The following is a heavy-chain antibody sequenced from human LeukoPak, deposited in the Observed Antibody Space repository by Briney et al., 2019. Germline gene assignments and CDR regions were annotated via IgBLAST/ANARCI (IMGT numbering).Heavy chain of an antibody. CDR2: MNPNSGNT. CDR3: ARERVTGSYYGAEYFQH. D-gene: IGHD1-26*01. V-gene: IGHV1-8*03. J-gene: IGHJ1*01. CDR1: GYTFTSYD. Sequence: ASVKVSCKASGYTFTSYDINWVRQATGQGLEWMGWMNPNSGNTGYAQKFQGRVTITRNTSISTAYMELSSLRSEDTAVYYCARERVTGSYYGAEYFQHWGQGTLVTVSS.